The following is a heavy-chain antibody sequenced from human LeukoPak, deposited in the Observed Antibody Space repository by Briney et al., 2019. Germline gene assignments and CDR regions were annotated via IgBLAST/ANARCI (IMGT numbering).Heavy chain of an antibody. Sequence: GGSLRLSCAASGFTFSSYAMSWVRQAPGKGLEWVSGLSGSGGGTYYADSVKGRFTISRDNSKNTLYLQMNSLRAEDTAVYYCAKDRSGNRPTNFDYWGQGTLVTVSS. CDR1: GFTFSSYA. CDR2: LSGSGGGT. CDR3: AKDRSGNRPTNFDY. D-gene: IGHD3-10*01. J-gene: IGHJ4*02. V-gene: IGHV3-23*01.